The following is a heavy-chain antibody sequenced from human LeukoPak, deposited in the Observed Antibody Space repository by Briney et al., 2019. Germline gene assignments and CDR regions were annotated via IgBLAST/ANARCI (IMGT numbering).Heavy chain of an antibody. CDR2: VDPEDGET. D-gene: IGHD5-18*01. CDR1: GYTFTDYY. J-gene: IGHJ4*02. CDR3: AREEGGYSYGYLGDYFDY. V-gene: IGHV1-69-2*01. Sequence: ASVKISCKASGYTFTDYYMHWVQQAPGKGLEWMGRVDPEDGETIYAEKLQGRVTITADTSTDTAYMELSSLRSEDTAVYYCAREEGGYSYGYLGDYFDYWGQGTLVTVSS.